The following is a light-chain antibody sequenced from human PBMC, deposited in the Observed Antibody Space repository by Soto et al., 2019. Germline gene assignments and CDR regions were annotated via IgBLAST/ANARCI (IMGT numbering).Light chain of an antibody. Sequence: DIVMTQSPDFLAVSLGERATIKCRSSQSVLHRSNGNSYVAWYQQKPGQPPKMLIYWSSTRESVVPDRFSGSGSETDFTLTFNSRQADYAAVYYYQQYQSMPITFDPGTKVHI. CDR3: QQYQSMPIT. CDR2: WSS. V-gene: IGKV4-1*01. CDR1: QSVLHRSNGNSY. J-gene: IGKJ3*01.